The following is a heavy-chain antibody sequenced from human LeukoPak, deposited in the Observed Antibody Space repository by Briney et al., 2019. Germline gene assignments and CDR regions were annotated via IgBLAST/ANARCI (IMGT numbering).Heavy chain of an antibody. J-gene: IGHJ5*02. CDR2: IRTKPNSYAT. CDR1: GFTLSGSA. V-gene: IGHV3-73*01. Sequence: GGSLRLSCAASGFTLSGSAMHWVRQASGKGLEWVGLIRTKPNSYATAYAASVKGRFTISRDDSKKTAYLQMNSLKTEDTAVYYCARRWVTTNGLDWFDPWGQGTLVTVSS. CDR3: ARRWVTTNGLDWFDP. D-gene: IGHD4-17*01.